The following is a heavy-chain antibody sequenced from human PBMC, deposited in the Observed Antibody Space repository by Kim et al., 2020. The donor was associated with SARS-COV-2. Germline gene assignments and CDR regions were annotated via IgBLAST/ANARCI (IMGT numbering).Heavy chain of an antibody. D-gene: IGHD6-19*01. V-gene: IGHV4-61*07. Sequence: NPSLQSRVTISVDTSKNQFSLKLSSVTAADTAVYYCARQGSGWYSLPIDYWGQGTLVTVSS. CDR3: ARQGSGWYSLPIDY. J-gene: IGHJ4*02.